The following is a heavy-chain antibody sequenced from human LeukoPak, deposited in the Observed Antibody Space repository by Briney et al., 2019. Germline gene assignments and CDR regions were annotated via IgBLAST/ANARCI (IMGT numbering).Heavy chain of an antibody. CDR1: GFTVSSNY. CDR2: IYSGGST. D-gene: IGHD3-10*01. J-gene: IGHJ5*02. Sequence: GGSLRLSCAASGFTVSSNYMSWVRQAPGKGLEWVSVIYSGGSTYYADSVKGRFTISRDNSKNTLYLQMNSLRAEDTAAYYCARVFGYGSGSYTFDPWGQGTLVTVSS. CDR3: ARVFGYGSGSYTFDP. V-gene: IGHV3-53*01.